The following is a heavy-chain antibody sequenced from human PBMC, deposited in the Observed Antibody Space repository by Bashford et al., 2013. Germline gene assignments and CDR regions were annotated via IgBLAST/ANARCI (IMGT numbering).Heavy chain of an antibody. CDR3: ARLARAAAGDYYYYGMDV. CDR2: INAGNGNT. V-gene: IGHV1-3*01. CDR1: GYTFTSYA. Sequence: ASVKVSCKASGYTFTSYAMHWVRQAPGQRLEWMGWINAGNGNTKYSQKFQGRVTITRDTSASTAYMELSSLRSEDTAVYYCARLARAAAGDYYYYGMDVWGQGTTVTVSS. J-gene: IGHJ6*02. D-gene: IGHD6-13*01.